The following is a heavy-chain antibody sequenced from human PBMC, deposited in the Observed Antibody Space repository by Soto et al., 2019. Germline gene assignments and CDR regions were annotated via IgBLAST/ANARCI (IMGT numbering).Heavy chain of an antibody. J-gene: IGHJ5*02. CDR1: GGSISCYY. CDR2: IYYSGST. Sequence: PSETLSLTCTVSGGSISCYYWSWIRQPPGKGLEWIGYIYYSGSTNYNPSLKSRVTISVDTSKNQFSLKLSSVTAADTAVYYCARLTSGYILAQKHFHPWGQGTLVTVST. D-gene: IGHD6-13*01. V-gene: IGHV4-59*01. CDR3: ARLTSGYILAQKHFHP.